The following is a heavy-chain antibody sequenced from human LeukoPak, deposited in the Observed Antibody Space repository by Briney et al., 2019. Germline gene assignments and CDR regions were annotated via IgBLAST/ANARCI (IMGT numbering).Heavy chain of an antibody. D-gene: IGHD3-22*01. J-gene: IGHJ4*02. CDR3: ARDRLPYDSSGYYGY. CDR2: IWSDGSNK. CDR1: GFTFSSYG. Sequence: PGRSLRLSCAASGFTFSSYGMHWVRQAPGKGLERVAVIWSDGSNKYYADSVKGRFTISRDNSKNTLYLQMNSLRAEDTAVHYCARDRLPYDSSGYYGYWGQGTLVTVSS. V-gene: IGHV3-33*01.